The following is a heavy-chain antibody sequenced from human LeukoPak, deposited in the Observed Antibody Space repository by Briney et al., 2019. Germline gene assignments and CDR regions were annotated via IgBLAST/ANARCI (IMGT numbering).Heavy chain of an antibody. J-gene: IGHJ4*02. CDR2: INWNGGST. CDR1: GFTFDDYG. CDR3: ARAFKYSMSGYYFDY. D-gene: IGHD2-21*01. Sequence: PGGSLRLSCAASGFTFDDYGMSWVRQAPGKGLEWVSGINWNGGSTGYADSVKGRFTISRDNAKNSLYLQMNSLRAEDTASYYCARAFKYSMSGYYFDYWGQGTLVTVSS. V-gene: IGHV3-20*04.